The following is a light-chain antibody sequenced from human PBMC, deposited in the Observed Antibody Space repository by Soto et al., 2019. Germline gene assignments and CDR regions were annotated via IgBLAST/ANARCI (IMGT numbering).Light chain of an antibody. J-gene: IGKJ5*01. V-gene: IGKV3-11*01. CDR1: QSVSSY. Sequence: EIVLTQSPATLSLSPGERATLSCRASQSVSSYLAWYQQKPGQAPRLLIYDASNRATGIPARFSGSGSGTDFTLTISSLEPEDFAVYYCQQRSNWLEITSGQGTRLEIK. CDR3: QQRSNWLEIT. CDR2: DAS.